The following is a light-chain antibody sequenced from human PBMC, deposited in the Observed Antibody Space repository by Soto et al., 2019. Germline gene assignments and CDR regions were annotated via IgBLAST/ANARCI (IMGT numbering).Light chain of an antibody. J-gene: IGKJ1*01. CDR2: QAS. CDR3: QQYNSHSET. V-gene: IGKV1-5*03. Sequence: MTQSPATLSASVGDRVTITCRASQSIRNWLAWYQQKPGKAPKLLIHQASTLQSGVPSRFSGSGSGTEFTLNISSLQPDDFATYYCQQYNSHSETFGQGTKVDI. CDR1: QSIRNW.